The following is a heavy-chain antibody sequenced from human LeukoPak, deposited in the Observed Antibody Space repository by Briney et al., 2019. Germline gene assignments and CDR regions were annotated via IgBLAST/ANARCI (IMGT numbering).Heavy chain of an antibody. V-gene: IGHV3-33*01. J-gene: IGHJ5*02. CDR1: GFTFSSYG. Sequence: GRSLRLSCAAYGFTFSSYGMHWVRQAPGKGLEWVAVIWYDGSNKYYADSVKGRFTISRDNSKNTLYLQMNSLRAEDTAVYYCARGSVKQWLARDWFDPWGQGTLVTISS. CDR2: IWYDGSNK. D-gene: IGHD6-19*01. CDR3: ARGSVKQWLARDWFDP.